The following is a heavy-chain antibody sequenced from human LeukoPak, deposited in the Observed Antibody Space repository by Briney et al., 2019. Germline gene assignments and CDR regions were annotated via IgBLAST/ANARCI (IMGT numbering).Heavy chain of an antibody. Sequence: SETLSLTCTVSGGSISSYSWSWIRQPPGKGLEWIGYIYYSGSTNYNPSLKSRVTISVDTSKNQFSLKLSSVTAADTAVYYCGGYCSGGSCRYYFDYWGQGTLVTVSS. CDR3: GGYCSGGSCRYYFDY. CDR2: IYYSGST. CDR1: GGSISSYS. J-gene: IGHJ4*02. D-gene: IGHD2-15*01. V-gene: IGHV4-59*12.